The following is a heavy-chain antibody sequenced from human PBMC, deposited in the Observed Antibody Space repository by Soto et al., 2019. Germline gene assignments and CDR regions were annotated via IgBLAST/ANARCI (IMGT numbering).Heavy chain of an antibody. J-gene: IGHJ4*02. D-gene: IGHD1-26*01. CDR3: ARLSGSYEAKFDY. V-gene: IGHV3-48*02. CDR1: GFTFSRYS. CDR2: ISDTGSTI. Sequence: EVQLVESGGGLVQPGGSLRLSCEASGFTFSRYSMMWVRQAPGKGLEWVSYISDTGSTIYYADAVAGRFTISRDDVRNSVFLQMNSLRDDDSALYYGARLSGSYEAKFDYWGQGTLLAVST.